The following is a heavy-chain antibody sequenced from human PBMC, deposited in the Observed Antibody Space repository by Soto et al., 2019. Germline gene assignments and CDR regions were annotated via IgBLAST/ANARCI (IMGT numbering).Heavy chain of an antibody. D-gene: IGHD2-15*01. J-gene: IGHJ4*02. CDR3: VRTSLVVAAATREDY. CDR1: GFTFSSYW. CDR2: INSDGSSP. V-gene: IGHV3-74*01. Sequence: EVQLVESGGGLVQPGGSLRLSCAASGFTFSSYWMHWVRQAPGKGLVWVSRINSDGSSPSYADSVKGRFTISRDNAKNTLYLLMNSLRAEDTAVYYCVRTSLVVAAATREDYWGQGTLVTVSS.